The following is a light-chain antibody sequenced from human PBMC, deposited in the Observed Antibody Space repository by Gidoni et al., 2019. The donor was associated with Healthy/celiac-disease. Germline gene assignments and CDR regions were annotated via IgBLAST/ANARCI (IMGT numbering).Light chain of an antibody. CDR1: SLRSYY. V-gene: IGLV3-19*01. J-gene: IGLJ2*01. Sequence: SSELTQDPDVSVALGQTVRITCQGGSLRSYYASWYQQKPGQAPVLVIYGKNNRPSGIPDRFSGSSSGNTASLTITGARAEDEADYYCNSRDSSGNHLGVFGGGTNLTVL. CDR3: NSRDSSGNHLGV. CDR2: GKN.